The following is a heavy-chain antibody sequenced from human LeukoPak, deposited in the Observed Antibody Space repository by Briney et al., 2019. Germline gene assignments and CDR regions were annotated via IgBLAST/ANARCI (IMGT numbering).Heavy chain of an antibody. V-gene: IGHV4-59*01. J-gene: IGHJ4*02. Sequence: PSETLSLTCTVSGGSISSYYWSWIRQPPGKGLEWIGYIYYSGSTNYKASLKSRVTISVDTSKNQFSLKLSSVTAADTAVYYCAREPYDFWSGYFDYWGQGTLVTVSS. CDR1: GGSISSYY. CDR2: IYYSGST. D-gene: IGHD3-3*01. CDR3: AREPYDFWSGYFDY.